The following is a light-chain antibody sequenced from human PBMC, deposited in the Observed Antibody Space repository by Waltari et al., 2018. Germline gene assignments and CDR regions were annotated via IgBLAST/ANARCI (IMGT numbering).Light chain of an antibody. CDR3: QVWDTNIDQGV. CDR2: DDS. V-gene: IGLV3-21*03. CDR1: SIGRKT. Sequence: SYVLTQPPSLSVAPGRTARLTCGGDSIGRKTLHWYQQKPGQAPRLVVYDDSDRPTGIPERFSGASSGNTAALTISRVETGDEADYYCQVWDTNIDQGVFGGGTRLTVL. J-gene: IGLJ3*02.